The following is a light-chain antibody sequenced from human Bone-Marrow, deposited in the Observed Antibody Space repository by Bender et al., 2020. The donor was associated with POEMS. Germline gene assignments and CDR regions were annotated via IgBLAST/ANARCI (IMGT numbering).Light chain of an antibody. Sequence: SYELTQPPSVSVSPGQTARITCSGDTLPKHLAYWYQQKPGQAPVLVIYEASDRPSGIPERFSGSNAHSTATLTISGVEAGDEADYYCQVWAFTGEYLVFGGGTKLTVL. CDR3: QVWAFTGEYLV. J-gene: IGLJ2*01. CDR1: TLPKHL. CDR2: EAS. V-gene: IGLV3-21*02.